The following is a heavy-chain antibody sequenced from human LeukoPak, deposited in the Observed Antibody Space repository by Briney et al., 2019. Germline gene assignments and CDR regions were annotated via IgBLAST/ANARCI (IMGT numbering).Heavy chain of an antibody. Sequence: PGGSLRLSCAASGFTFSSYEMNWVRQAQGKGLEWVSYISSSGSTIYYADSVKGRFTISRDNAKNSLYLQMNSLRAEDTAVYYCARDCVVVVPAAMLGRYYYYYYGMDVWGKGTTVTVSS. V-gene: IGHV3-48*03. CDR2: ISSSGSTI. CDR3: ARDCVVVVPAAMLGRYYYYYYGMDV. D-gene: IGHD2-2*01. J-gene: IGHJ6*04. CDR1: GFTFSSYE.